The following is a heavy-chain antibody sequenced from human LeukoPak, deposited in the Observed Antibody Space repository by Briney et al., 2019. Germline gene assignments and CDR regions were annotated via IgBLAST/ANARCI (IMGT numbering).Heavy chain of an antibody. CDR2: INPSGGST. CDR1: GYTFTSYY. J-gene: IGHJ5*02. D-gene: IGHD6-13*01. CDR3: ARDAIAAAGLNNWFDP. V-gene: IGHV1-46*01. Sequence: ASVKVSCKASGYTFTSYYMHWVRQAPGQGLERMGIINPSGGSTSYAQKFQGRVTMTRDMSTSTVYMELSSLRSEDTAVYYCARDAIAAAGLNNWFDPWGQGTLVTVSS.